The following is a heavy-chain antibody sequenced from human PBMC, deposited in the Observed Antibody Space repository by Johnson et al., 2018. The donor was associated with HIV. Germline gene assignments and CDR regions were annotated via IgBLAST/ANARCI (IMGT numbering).Heavy chain of an antibody. CDR2: INQDGGEK. V-gene: IGHV3-7*04. J-gene: IGHJ3*02. Sequence: VQLVESGGGLVQPGGSLRLSCAASGFIFSSYWMSWVRQAPGKGLEWVANINQDGGEKRYVDSVKGRFTITRDNAKKSLYLQMNSQRAEDTAVYYCARGRLLGEGKGDVFDIWGQGTMVTVSS. CDR3: ARGRLLGEGKGDVFDI. D-gene: IGHD2-15*01. CDR1: GFIFSSYW.